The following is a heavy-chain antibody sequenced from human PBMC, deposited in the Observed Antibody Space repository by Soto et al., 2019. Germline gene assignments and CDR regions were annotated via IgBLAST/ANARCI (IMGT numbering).Heavy chain of an antibody. CDR2: INSDGSST. CDR3: AGFVHSCSYYQYVY. D-gene: IGHD1-26*01. J-gene: IGHJ4*01. CDR1: GFTFSSYW. Sequence: GGSLRLSCAASGFTFSSYWMHWVRQAPGKGLVWVSRINSDGSSTSYADSVKGRFTISRDNAKNTLYLQMSSLRAEDTAVYYCAGFVHSCSYYQYVYWCPRPLVTVS. V-gene: IGHV3-74*01.